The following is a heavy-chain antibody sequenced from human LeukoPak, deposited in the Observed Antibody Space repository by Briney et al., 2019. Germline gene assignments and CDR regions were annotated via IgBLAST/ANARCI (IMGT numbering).Heavy chain of an antibody. CDR2: ISWNSGSI. CDR3: AKDISGYGDYGWFDP. CDR1: GFTFDDYA. J-gene: IGHJ5*02. D-gene: IGHD4-17*01. V-gene: IGHV3-9*01. Sequence: GRSLRLSCAASGFTFDDYAMHWVRQAPGKGLEWVSGISWNSGSIGYADSVKGRFTISRDNAKNSLYLQMNSLRAEDTALYYCAKDISGYGDYGWFDPWGQGTLVTVSS.